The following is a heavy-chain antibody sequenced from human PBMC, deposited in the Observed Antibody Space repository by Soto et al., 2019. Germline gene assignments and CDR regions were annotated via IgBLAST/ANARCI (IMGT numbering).Heavy chain of an antibody. D-gene: IGHD3-10*01. V-gene: IGHV3-48*01. CDR1: GFTFSSYR. CDR2: ISSSSSTI. CDR3: ARDRGEYYFDY. Sequence: EVQLVESGGGLVQPGGSLRLSCAASGFTFSSYRMNWVRQAPGKGLEWVSYISSSSSTIYYADSVKGRFTISRDNAKISLYLQMNSLRAEDTAVYYCARDRGEYYFDYWGQGTLVTVSS. J-gene: IGHJ4*02.